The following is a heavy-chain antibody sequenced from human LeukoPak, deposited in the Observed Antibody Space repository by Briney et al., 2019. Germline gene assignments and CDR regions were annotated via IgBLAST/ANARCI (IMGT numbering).Heavy chain of an antibody. CDR3: ARDGGATPFDY. D-gene: IGHD5-12*01. CDR1: GFTFSSYE. V-gene: IGHV3-48*03. CDR2: ISSSGSTI. J-gene: IGHJ4*02. Sequence: QAGGSLRLSCAASGFTFSSYEMNWVRQAPGKGLEWVSYISSSGSTIYYADSVKGRFTISRDNAKNSLYLQMNGLRAEDTAVYYCARDGGATPFDYWGQGTLVTVSS.